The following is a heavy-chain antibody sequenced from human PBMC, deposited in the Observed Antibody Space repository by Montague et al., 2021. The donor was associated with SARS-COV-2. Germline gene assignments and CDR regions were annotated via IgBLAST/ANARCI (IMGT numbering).Heavy chain of an antibody. J-gene: IGHJ4*02. CDR1: GASSSNYY. V-gene: IGHV4-39*02. CDR2: LSSSGST. Sequence: SETLSLTCAVYGASSSNYYWSWIRQSPGKGLEWIGSLSSSGSTYYNPSLRSRVIISMDTSKNHFSLKVNSVTATDTAVYFCARPGSVSGWFYFDDWGQGTLVSVSS. CDR3: ARPGSVSGWFYFDD. D-gene: IGHD6-19*01.